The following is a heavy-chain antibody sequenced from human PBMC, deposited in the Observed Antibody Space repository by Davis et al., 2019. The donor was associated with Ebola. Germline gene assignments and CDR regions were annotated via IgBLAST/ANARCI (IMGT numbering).Heavy chain of an antibody. Sequence: PSEILSLTCAVSGGSISSGGYSWSWIRQPPGKGLEWIGYIYHSGSTYYNPSLKSRVTISVDRSKNQFSLKLSSVTAADTAVYYCARVLVPGRWFDPWGQGTLVTVSS. D-gene: IGHD2-2*01. CDR1: GGSISSGGYS. V-gene: IGHV4-30-2*01. CDR2: IYHSGST. CDR3: ARVLVPGRWFDP. J-gene: IGHJ5*02.